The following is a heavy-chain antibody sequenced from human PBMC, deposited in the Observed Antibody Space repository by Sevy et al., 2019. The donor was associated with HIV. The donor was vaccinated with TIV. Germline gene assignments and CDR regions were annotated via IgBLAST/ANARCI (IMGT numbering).Heavy chain of an antibody. D-gene: IGHD3-3*01. Sequence: GGSLRLSCSGSGFSFSNSAMNWVRQTPGKGLKYVSAISRDGVSTYYTDSVRGRFTISRDNSKNTLYSQMSSLRVEDTAVYYCVKDPDYNFWRGDYGMDVWGQGTTVTASS. CDR2: ISRDGVST. J-gene: IGHJ6*02. V-gene: IGHV3-64D*06. CDR3: VKDPDYNFWRGDYGMDV. CDR1: GFSFSNSA.